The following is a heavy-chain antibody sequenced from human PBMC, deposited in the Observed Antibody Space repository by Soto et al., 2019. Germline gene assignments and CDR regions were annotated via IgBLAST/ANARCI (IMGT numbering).Heavy chain of an antibody. D-gene: IGHD5-12*01. CDR1: GFTFSTYA. V-gene: IGHV3-23*01. J-gene: IGHJ4*02. CDR3: EKEPIHFGGSDYFDY. Sequence: EVQLLESGGGLVQPGGSLRLSCAASGFTFSTYAMSWVRQAPGKGLEWVSAISGSGGTTYYADSVKGRFTISRDNSKNTRCLPMNSLRAEDTAVYFWEKEPIHFGGSDYFDYWGQGTLVTVSS. CDR2: ISGSGGTT.